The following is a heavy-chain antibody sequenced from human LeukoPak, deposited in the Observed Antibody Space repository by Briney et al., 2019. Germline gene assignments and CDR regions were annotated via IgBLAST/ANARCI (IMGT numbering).Heavy chain of an antibody. CDR1: VGTFSSYA. J-gene: IGHJ3*02. CDR3: ARDTPIFGVVTSSAFDI. Sequence: SVQVSCKPSVGTFSSYAISWVRQAPGHGLEWLGRIIPILGIANYAQKFQGRVTITADKSTSTAYMELSSLRSGDTAVYYCARDTPIFGVVTSSAFDIWGQGTMVTVSS. CDR2: IIPILGIA. V-gene: IGHV1-69*04. D-gene: IGHD3-3*01.